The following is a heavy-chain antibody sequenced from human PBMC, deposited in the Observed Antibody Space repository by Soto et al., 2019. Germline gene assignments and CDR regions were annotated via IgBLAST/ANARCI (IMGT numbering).Heavy chain of an antibody. D-gene: IGHD6-13*01. Sequence: PGGSLRLSCAASGFTFSSYSTNWVRQSPGKGLEWVAYISSSSSTIYYADSVKGRFTIPRDNAKNSLYLQMNSLRAEDTAVYYCARHPERIAQIGWFDPWGQGT. V-gene: IGHV3-48*01. CDR1: GFTFSSYS. CDR2: ISSSSSTI. CDR3: ARHPERIAQIGWFDP. J-gene: IGHJ5*02.